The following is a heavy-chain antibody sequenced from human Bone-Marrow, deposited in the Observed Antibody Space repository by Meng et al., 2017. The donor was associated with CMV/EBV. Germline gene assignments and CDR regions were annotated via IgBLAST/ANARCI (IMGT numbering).Heavy chain of an antibody. CDR3: ARTLWFAESLGG. CDR2: INPSGGST. J-gene: IGHJ4*02. Sequence: ASVKVSCKASGYTFTSYYIHWVRQAPGQGLEWMGIINPSGGSTSYAQKFQGRATMTRDTSTSTVYMELSSLRSEDTAVYYCARTLWFAESLGGWGQGTLVTVSS. CDR1: GYTFTSYY. D-gene: IGHD3-10*01. V-gene: IGHV1-46*01.